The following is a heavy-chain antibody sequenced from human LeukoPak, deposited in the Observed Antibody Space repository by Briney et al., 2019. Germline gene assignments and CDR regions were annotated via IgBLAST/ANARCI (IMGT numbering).Heavy chain of an antibody. Sequence: SETLSLTCSVSGDSVSRSDSYWDWIRQPPGKGLEWIGAIYYSGRTYYSPSLKSRVTMSVDPSNNQFSLNLRSVTAADTAVYYCARRRYYDGSGYLEWGQGTLLSVSS. CDR2: IYYSGRT. J-gene: IGHJ1*01. D-gene: IGHD3-22*01. CDR3: ARRRYYDGSGYLE. V-gene: IGHV4-39*01. CDR1: GDSVSRSDSY.